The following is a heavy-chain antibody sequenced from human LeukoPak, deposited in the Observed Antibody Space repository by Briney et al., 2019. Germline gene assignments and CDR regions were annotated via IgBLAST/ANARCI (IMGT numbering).Heavy chain of an antibody. V-gene: IGHV5-51*01. D-gene: IGHD3-22*01. CDR1: GDSFSTYC. CDR2: IYPSDSDT. Sequence: GESLKISCQGSGDSFSTYCIAWVRQMPGQGLEWLGIIYPSDSDTRYSPSFQGQFTISADKSISTAYLQWSSLRASDTAMYYCARLDYYNSSSFDFWGQGTLVTVSS. CDR3: ARLDYYNSSSFDF. J-gene: IGHJ4*02.